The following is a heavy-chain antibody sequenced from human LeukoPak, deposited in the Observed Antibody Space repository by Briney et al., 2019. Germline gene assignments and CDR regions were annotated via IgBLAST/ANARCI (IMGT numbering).Heavy chain of an antibody. J-gene: IGHJ4*02. CDR2: IKSKTDGGTT. CDR1: GFTSSSFA. CDR3: ITFSMIVVVITD. V-gene: IGHV3-15*01. Sequence: PGGSLRLSCAASGFTSSSFAMSWVRQAPGKGLEWVGRIKSKTDGGTTDYAAPVKGRFTISRDDSKNTLYLQMNSLKTEDTAVYYCITFSMIVVVITDWGQGTLVTVSS. D-gene: IGHD3-22*01.